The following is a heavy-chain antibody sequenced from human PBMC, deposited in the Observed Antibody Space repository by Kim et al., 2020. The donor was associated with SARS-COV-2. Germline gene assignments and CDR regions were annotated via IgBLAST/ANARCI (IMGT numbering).Heavy chain of an antibody. CDR3: ARGRRSSPYYFDY. Sequence: SETLSLTCAVYGGSFSGYYWSWIRQPPGKGLEWIGEINHSGSTNYNPSLKSRVTISVDTSKNQFSLKLSSVTAADTAVYYCARGRRSSPYYFDYWGQGTLVTVSS. J-gene: IGHJ4*02. CDR2: INHSGST. CDR1: GGSFSGYY. V-gene: IGHV4-34*01. D-gene: IGHD2-15*01.